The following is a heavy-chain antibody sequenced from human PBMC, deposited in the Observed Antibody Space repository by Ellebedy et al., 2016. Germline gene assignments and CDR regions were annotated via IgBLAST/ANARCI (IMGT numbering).Heavy chain of an antibody. V-gene: IGHV4-39*07. CDR2: SSYHGNA. J-gene: IGHJ4*02. CDR1: SGSISSIDHF. D-gene: IGHD3-9*01. Sequence: SETLSLTCAVSSGSISSIDHFWGWIRQPPGMGLEWIGASSYHGNAYYNSSLKSRVSISVDTSKSLFSLRLTSVTAADAAMYYCARGRRKDYNLLTGHFTYYFDSWGQGALVTVSS. CDR3: ARGRRKDYNLLTGHFTYYFDS.